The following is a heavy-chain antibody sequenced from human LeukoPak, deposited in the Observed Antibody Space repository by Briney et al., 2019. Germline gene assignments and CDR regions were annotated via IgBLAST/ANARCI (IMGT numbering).Heavy chain of an antibody. CDR2: VYYGGSS. CDR3: VRGVYGSGSHYFDY. J-gene: IGHJ4*02. V-gene: IGHV4-59*01. Sequence: PSETLSPTCIVSGGSMNNFFWAWIRQTPEKRLEWIGYVYYGGSSKYNPSLERRVSISLDTSKNQFSLKLNSVTAADTAVYFCVRGVYGSGSHYFDYWDQGTLVTVSS. D-gene: IGHD3-10*01. CDR1: GGSMNNFF.